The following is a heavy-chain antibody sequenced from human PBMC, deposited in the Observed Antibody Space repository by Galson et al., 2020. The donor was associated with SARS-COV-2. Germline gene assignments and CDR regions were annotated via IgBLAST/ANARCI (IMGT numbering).Heavy chain of an antibody. CDR2: INPDSGGT. CDR1: GYSFTGNY. J-gene: IGHJ3*02. Sequence: ASVKVSCKASGYSFTGNYLHWVRQAPGQGLEWMGWINPDSGGTHYAQNFQGRVTMTRDTSIRTAYMELTRLRSDDTAVYYCAREWEYDAFDIWGQGTVVTVSS. D-gene: IGHD1-26*01. CDR3: AREWEYDAFDI. V-gene: IGHV1-2*02.